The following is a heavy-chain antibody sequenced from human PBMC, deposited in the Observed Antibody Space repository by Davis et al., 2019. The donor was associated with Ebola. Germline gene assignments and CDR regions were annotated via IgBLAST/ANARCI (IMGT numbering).Heavy chain of an antibody. V-gene: IGHV5-51*01. Sequence: GESLKISCKTSGYIFDTYSIGWVRQRPGKGLEWLGIIYPGDSDTTYSPSFQGQVTMSVDRSTTTAFLQWSSLKASDTATYYCARRNYYYFAMDVWGQGTTVTVSS. CDR1: GYIFDTYS. CDR2: IYPGDSDT. CDR3: ARRNYYYFAMDV. J-gene: IGHJ6*02.